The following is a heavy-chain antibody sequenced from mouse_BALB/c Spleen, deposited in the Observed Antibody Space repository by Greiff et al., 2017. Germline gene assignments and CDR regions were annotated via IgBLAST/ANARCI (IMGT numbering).Heavy chain of an antibody. V-gene: IGHV1-7*01. J-gene: IGHJ4*01. CDR2: INPSTGYT. CDR1: GYTFTSYW. D-gene: IGHD2-3*01. Sequence: QVQLQQSGAELAKPGASVKMSCKASGYTFTSYWMHWVKQRPGQGLEWIGYINPSTGYTEYTQKFKDKATLTADKSSSTAYMQLSSLTSEDSAVYYCGREGYDSYAMDYWGQGTSVTVSS. CDR3: GREGYDSYAMDY.